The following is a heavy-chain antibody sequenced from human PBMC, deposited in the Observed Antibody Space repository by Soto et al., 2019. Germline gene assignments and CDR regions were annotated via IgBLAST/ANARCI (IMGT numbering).Heavy chain of an antibody. V-gene: IGHV1-69*08. CDR1: GGTFSSYT. J-gene: IGHJ3*02. CDR3: ARDKSIVVVPAEDAFDI. D-gene: IGHD2-2*01. CDR2: IIPILGIA. Sequence: QVQLVQSGAEVKKPGSSVKVSCKASGGTFSSYTISWVRQAPGQGLEWMGRIIPILGIANYAQKFQGRGTITADKATSTAYMELSSLRSEDTAVYYCARDKSIVVVPAEDAFDIWGQGTMVTVSS.